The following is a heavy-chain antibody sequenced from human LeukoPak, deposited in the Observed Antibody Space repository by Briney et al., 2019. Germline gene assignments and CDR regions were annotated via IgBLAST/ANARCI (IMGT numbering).Heavy chain of an antibody. D-gene: IGHD3-22*01. J-gene: IGHJ4*02. Sequence: GASVKVSCKASGYTFTGYYMHWVRQAPGQGLEWMGWINPNSGGTNYAQKFQGRVTMTRDTSISTDYMELSRLRSDDTAVYYCASFCGSSGYYSAYWGQGTLVTVSS. V-gene: IGHV1-2*02. CDR1: GYTFTGYY. CDR3: ASFCGSSGYYSAY. CDR2: INPNSGGT.